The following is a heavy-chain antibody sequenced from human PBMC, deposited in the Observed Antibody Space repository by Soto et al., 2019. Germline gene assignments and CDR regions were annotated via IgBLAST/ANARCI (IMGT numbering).Heavy chain of an antibody. D-gene: IGHD2-15*01. J-gene: IGHJ6*03. V-gene: IGHV3-21*01. Sequence: GGSLRLSCAASGFTFSSYSMNWVRQAPGKGLEWVSSISSSSSYIYYADSVKGRFTISRDNAKNSLYLQMNSLRAEDTAVYYCASCHGGSCTNYYYYYMDVWGKGTTVTVSS. CDR2: ISSSSSYI. CDR3: ASCHGGSCTNYYYYYMDV. CDR1: GFTFSSYS.